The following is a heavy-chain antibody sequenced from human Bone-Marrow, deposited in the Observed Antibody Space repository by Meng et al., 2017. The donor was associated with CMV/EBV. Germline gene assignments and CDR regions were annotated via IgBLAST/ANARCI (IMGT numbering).Heavy chain of an antibody. CDR3: ALMAYSSSSGFFDI. CDR2: ISTSGSYR. CDR1: EITLSRYE. Sequence: GGCLRLSCEAYEITLSRYEMNWVRPAPGKRLEWVSSISTSGSYRKYADSVQGRFTNSRDNAKNSLYLQMNSLTVDDTAVYYCALMAYSSSSGFFDIWGQGTMVTVSS. V-gene: IGHV3-21*01. J-gene: IGHJ3*02. D-gene: IGHD6-6*01.